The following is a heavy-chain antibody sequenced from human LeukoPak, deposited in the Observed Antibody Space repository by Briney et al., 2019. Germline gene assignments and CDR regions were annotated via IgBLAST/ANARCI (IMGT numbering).Heavy chain of an antibody. CDR3: ARGGLYSSSWSSLGANWFDP. J-gene: IGHJ5*02. CDR2: INHSGST. V-gene: IGHV4-34*01. Sequence: SETLSLPCAVCGGPLSGYYWSWLRQPPGKGLDWIGEINHSGSTNYNPPLKSRVTISVDTSKNQFSLKLSSVTAADTAVYYCARGGLYSSSWSSLGANWFDPWGRGTLVTVSS. D-gene: IGHD6-13*01. CDR1: GGPLSGYY.